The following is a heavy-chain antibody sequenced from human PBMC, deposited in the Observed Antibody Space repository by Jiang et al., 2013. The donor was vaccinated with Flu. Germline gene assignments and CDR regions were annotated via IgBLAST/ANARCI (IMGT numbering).Heavy chain of an antibody. Sequence: SSVKVSCKASGGTFSSYAISWVRQAPGQGLEWMGGIIPIFGTANYAQKFQGRVTITADESTSTAYMELSSLRSEDTAVYYCARAPWPPYYDSSGYPYYFDYWGQGTLVTVSS. J-gene: IGHJ4*02. V-gene: IGHV1-69*01. D-gene: IGHD3-22*01. CDR3: ARAPWPPYYDSSGYPYYFDY. CDR2: IIPIFGTA. CDR1: GGTFSSYA.